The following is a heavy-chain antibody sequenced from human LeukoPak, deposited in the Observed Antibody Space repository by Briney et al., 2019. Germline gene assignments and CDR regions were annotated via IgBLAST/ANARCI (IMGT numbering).Heavy chain of an antibody. J-gene: IGHJ4*02. D-gene: IGHD6-13*01. V-gene: IGHV4-39*07. CDR2: IFYSGRT. Sequence: PSETLSLTCTVSGGSISSGSYYWSWFRQPAEKGLEWIGSIFYSGRTYYNPSLKSRVTMSVDTSKNQFSLILSSVNAADTAVYYCARDILATSIAAPYYWGQGTLVTVSS. CDR3: ARDILATSIAAPYY. CDR1: GGSISSGSYY.